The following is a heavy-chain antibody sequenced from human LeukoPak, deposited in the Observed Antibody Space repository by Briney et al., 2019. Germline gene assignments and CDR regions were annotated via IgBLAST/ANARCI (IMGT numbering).Heavy chain of an antibody. D-gene: IGHD3-22*01. J-gene: IGHJ4*02. Sequence: ASVKVSCKTSGYTFSGHGITWVRQAPGQGLEWMGWVSGYNGNTNYAQNVQGRVTMTTDTSTNTAYMELRSLRSDDTAVYYCAKDIHPGLDSGASCCFDYWGQGTPVTVSS. V-gene: IGHV1-18*01. CDR3: AKDIHPGLDSGASCCFDY. CDR2: VSGYNGNT. CDR1: GYTFSGHG.